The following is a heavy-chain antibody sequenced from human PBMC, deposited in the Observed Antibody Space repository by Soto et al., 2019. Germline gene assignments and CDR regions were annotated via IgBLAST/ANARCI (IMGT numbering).Heavy chain of an antibody. V-gene: IGHV4-31*03. CDR3: ATSPEAQWLVSFDY. J-gene: IGHJ4*02. CDR2: IYYSGST. Sequence: QVQLQESGPGLVKPSQTLSLTCTVSGGSISSGGYYCSWIRQHPGKGLEWIWYIYYSGSTYYNPSLTSRVTISVDTAKNQFSLKLSSVTAADTAVYYCATSPEAQWLVSFDYWGQGTLVTVSS. D-gene: IGHD6-19*01. CDR1: GGSISSGGYY.